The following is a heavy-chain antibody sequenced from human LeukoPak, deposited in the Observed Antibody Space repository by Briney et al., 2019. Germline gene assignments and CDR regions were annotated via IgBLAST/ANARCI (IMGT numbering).Heavy chain of an antibody. CDR1: GFIFSSYA. CDR2: ISGSGGST. J-gene: IGHJ4*02. D-gene: IGHD2-2*01. V-gene: IGHV3-23*01. Sequence: PGGSLRLSCAASGFIFSSYAMSWVRQAPGKGLEWVSAISGSGGSTYYADSVKGRFTISRDNSKNTLDLQINSLRDEDTAIYYCAKDKWSVVGDNNAIDSWGQGTLVTVSS. CDR3: AKDKWSVVGDNNAIDS.